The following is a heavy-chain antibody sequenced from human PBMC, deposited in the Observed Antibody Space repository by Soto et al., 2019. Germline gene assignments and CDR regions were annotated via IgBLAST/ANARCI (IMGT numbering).Heavy chain of an antibody. CDR1: GSAFRVDY. CDR3: ARNMVKMVYATPGNYSSYAMDV. J-gene: IGHJ6*02. D-gene: IGHD2-8*01. CDR2: INPNSGGT. Sequence: VNVDGKTYGSAFRVDYVHLGRQNKGEGLERMRWINPNSGGTNYAQKFQGWVTMTRDTSISTAYMELSRLRSDDTAVYYCARNMVKMVYATPGNYSSYAMDVWCQGTTV. V-gene: IGHV1-2*04.